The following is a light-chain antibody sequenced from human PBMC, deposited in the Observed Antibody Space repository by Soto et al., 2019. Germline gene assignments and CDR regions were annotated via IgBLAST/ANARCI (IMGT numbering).Light chain of an antibody. CDR2: EVS. J-gene: IGLJ7*01. V-gene: IGLV2-8*01. CDR3: SSYAGSNANAV. CDR1: SSDVGGYNY. Sequence: QSALTQPPSASGSPGQSVTISCTGTSSDVGGYNYVSRYQQHPGKAPKLMIYEVSKRPSGVPDRFSGSKSGNTASLTVSGLQAEDEADYYCSSYAGSNANAVFGGGTQLTVL.